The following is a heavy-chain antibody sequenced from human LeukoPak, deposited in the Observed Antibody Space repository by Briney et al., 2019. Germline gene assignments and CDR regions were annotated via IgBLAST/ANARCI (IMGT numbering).Heavy chain of an antibody. CDR2: IRYDGSNK. CDR1: GFTFSSYG. J-gene: IGHJ4*02. Sequence: PGGSLRLSCAASGFTFSSYGMHWVRQAPGKGLEWVAFIRYDGSNKYYADSVKGRFTISRDNSKNTLYLQMNSLRAEDTAVYYCGRHRSGSGTYFIDHWGQGTLVSVSS. CDR3: GRHRSGSGTYFIDH. V-gene: IGHV3-30*02. D-gene: IGHD3-10*01.